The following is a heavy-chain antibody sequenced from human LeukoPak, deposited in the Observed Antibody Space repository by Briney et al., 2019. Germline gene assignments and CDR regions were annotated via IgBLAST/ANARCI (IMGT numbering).Heavy chain of an antibody. J-gene: IGHJ6*02. V-gene: IGHV4-59*08. CDR2: MYYSGSP. CDR3: ARSIVVAGIVSDYYYYGMDV. CDR1: GGSISSYY. D-gene: IGHD6-19*01. Sequence: PSETLSLTCTVSGGSISSYYWNWIRQPPGKGLEWIGYMYYSGSPNYNPSLKSRVTISVHTSKKQFSLKLSSVTAAVTAVYYCARSIVVAGIVSDYYYYGMDVWGQGTTVTVSS.